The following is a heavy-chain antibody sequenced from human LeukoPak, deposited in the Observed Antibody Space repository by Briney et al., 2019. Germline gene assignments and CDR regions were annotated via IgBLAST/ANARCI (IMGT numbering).Heavy chain of an antibody. CDR2: IKQDGSEK. Sequence: GGSLRLSCAASGFTFSSFWMYWVRQAPGKGLEWVANIKQDGSEKYYVDSVKGRFSISRDNAKNSLYLQMNSLRAEDTAVYYCARDQGYSSAWGQGTLVTVSS. CDR1: GFTFSSFW. D-gene: IGHD6-19*01. J-gene: IGHJ5*02. CDR3: ARDQGYSSA. V-gene: IGHV3-7*01.